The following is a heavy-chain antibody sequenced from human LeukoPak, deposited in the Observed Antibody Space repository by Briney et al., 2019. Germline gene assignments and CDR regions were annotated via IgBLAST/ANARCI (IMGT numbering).Heavy chain of an antibody. Sequence: GGSLRLSCAASGFTFSDYALGWVRQAPGRGLEWVATLSGSGAGTYFSDSVQGRFTISRDNSKRTLFLQMNSLRAEDTAFYYCAKAELGVDTFFDYWGQGTLVTVSS. D-gene: IGHD3-3*01. CDR1: GFTFSDYA. V-gene: IGHV3-23*01. CDR2: LSGSGAGT. CDR3: AKAELGVDTFFDY. J-gene: IGHJ4*02.